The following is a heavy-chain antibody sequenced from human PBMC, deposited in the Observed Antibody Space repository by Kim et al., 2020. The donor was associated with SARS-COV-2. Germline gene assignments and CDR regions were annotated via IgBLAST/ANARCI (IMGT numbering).Heavy chain of an antibody. J-gene: IGHJ4*02. CDR3: ARGWITGTTEGVDY. D-gene: IGHD1-7*01. Sequence: AQKFQGRATMTRDTSISAAYMELSRLRSDDTAVYYCARGWITGTTEGVDYWGQGTLVTVSS. V-gene: IGHV1-2*02.